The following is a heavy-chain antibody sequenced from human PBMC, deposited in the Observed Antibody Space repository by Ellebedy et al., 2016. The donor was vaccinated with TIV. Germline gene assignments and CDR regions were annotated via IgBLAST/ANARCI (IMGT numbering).Heavy chain of an antibody. Sequence: ASVKVSCKASGYTFTSYFMHWVRQAPGQGLEWMGRIIPILGITNYAQKFQGSVTITADKSTSTAYMEVRSLRSDETAVYYCARANQQGVVVVGPAPNFDFWGQGTLVTVSS. V-gene: IGHV1-69*04. CDR3: ARANQQGVVVVGPAPNFDF. J-gene: IGHJ4*02. D-gene: IGHD2-15*01. CDR1: GYTFTSYF. CDR2: IIPILGIT.